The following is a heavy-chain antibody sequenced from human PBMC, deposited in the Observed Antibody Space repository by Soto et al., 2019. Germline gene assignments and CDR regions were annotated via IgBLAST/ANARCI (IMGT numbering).Heavy chain of an antibody. CDR1: GYTFTSYG. CDR3: ARDNPFTMIVVVMNAFDI. CDR2: ISAYNGNT. J-gene: IGHJ3*02. Sequence: ASVKVSCKASGYTFTSYGISWVRQAPGQGLEWMGWISAYNGNTNYAQKLQGRVTMTTDTSTSTAYMELRSLRSDDTAVYYCARDNPFTMIVVVMNAFDIWGQGTMGTVSS. D-gene: IGHD3-22*01. V-gene: IGHV1-18*01.